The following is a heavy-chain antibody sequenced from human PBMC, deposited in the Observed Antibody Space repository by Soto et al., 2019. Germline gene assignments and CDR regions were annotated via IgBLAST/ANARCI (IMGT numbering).Heavy chain of an antibody. CDR1: GGSISSGGYS. V-gene: IGHV4-30-2*01. CDR3: ARHPGYYDILTGYTTYYFDY. J-gene: IGHJ4*02. CDR2: IYHSGST. Sequence: TLSLNCAVSGGSISSGGYSWSWIRQPPGKGLEWIGYIYHSGSTYYDPSLKSRVTISVDRSKNQFSLKLSSVTAADTAVYYCARHPGYYDILTGYTTYYFDYWGQGILVTVSS. D-gene: IGHD3-9*01.